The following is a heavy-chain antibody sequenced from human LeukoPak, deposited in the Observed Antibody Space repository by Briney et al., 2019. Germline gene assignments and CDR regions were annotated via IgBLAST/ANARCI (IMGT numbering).Heavy chain of an antibody. CDR1: GFTFTDYY. J-gene: IGHJ6*02. V-gene: IGHV3-11*01. CDR3: ATHSPWHGMDV. Sequence: GGSLRLSCAASGFTFTDYYMSWIRQAPGKGLEWVSYISSSGSTIYYADSVKGRFTISRDNAKNSLYLQMNSLRAEDTAVYYCATHSPWHGMDVWGQGTTVTVSS. D-gene: IGHD5-12*01. CDR2: ISSSGSTI.